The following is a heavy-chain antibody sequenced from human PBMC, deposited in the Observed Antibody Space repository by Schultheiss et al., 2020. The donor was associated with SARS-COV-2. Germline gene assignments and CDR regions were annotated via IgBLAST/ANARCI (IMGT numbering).Heavy chain of an antibody. CDR2: VYTSGST. CDR3: ARLRASDDAFDI. J-gene: IGHJ3*02. Sequence: SQTLSLTCTVSGGSIIRSYWTWIRQPAGKGLEWIGRVYTSGSTNYNPSLKSRVTISVDTSKNQFSLKLSSVTAADTAVYYCARLRASDDAFDIWGQGTMVTVSS. D-gene: IGHD4-17*01. CDR1: GGSIIRSY. V-gene: IGHV4-4*07.